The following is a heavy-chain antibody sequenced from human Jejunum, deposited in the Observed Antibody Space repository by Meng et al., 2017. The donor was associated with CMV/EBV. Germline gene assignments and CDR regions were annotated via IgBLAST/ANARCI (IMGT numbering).Heavy chain of an antibody. V-gene: IGHV4-30-4*01. J-gene: IGHJ5*02. D-gene: IGHD2-8*02. Sequence: SGGSIKSADYYWTWLRQSPGKGLEWIGYMHYSGSPSYNPSLKSRVTISIDTSGNQFSLKLSSVTAADTAVYYCAGYNTGWSFDPWGQGTLVTVSS. CDR3: AGYNTGWSFDP. CDR1: GGSIKSADYY. CDR2: MHYSGSP.